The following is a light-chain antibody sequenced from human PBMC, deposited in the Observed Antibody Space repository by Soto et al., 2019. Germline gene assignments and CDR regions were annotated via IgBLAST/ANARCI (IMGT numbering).Light chain of an antibody. Sequence: DIQMTQAPSSVSASVGDRVTITCRASQDINNRVASFQQRPGRAPKYLIQAASILQSGFPSRFSATGSGTDFPLTIDSLQPEDFATYYCLQVKNFPRTFGQGTKLEIK. CDR3: LQVKNFPRT. J-gene: IGKJ1*01. CDR1: QDINNR. CDR2: AAS. V-gene: IGKV1-12*01.